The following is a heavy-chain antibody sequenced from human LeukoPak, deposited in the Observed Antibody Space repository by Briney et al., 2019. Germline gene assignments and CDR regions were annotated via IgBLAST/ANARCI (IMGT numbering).Heavy chain of an antibody. Sequence: SETLSLTCTVSGGSISSYYWSWIRQPPGKGLEWIGYTHYSGSTNHNPSLKSRVTTSVDTSKNQLSLKLSSMTAADTAVYYCARSARFCRSSGCQDYFDSWGQGTLVNVSS. V-gene: IGHV4-59*01. D-gene: IGHD2-2*01. CDR1: GGSISSYY. CDR3: ARSARFCRSSGCQDYFDS. J-gene: IGHJ4*02. CDR2: THYSGST.